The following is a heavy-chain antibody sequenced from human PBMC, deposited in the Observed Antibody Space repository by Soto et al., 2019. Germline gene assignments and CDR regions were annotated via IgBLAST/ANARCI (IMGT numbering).Heavy chain of an antibody. Sequence: EVQLVESGGGLVKPGGSLRLSCAASGFTFSTTGMNWVRQAPGKGLEWVSSISSGSEYIFHADSVKGRLTTSRANAKNSVYLQMNNLRVEDTAVSYCAKAGAAGSVLAFWGQGTTVTVSS. V-gene: IGHV3-21*02. D-gene: IGHD6-13*01. CDR2: ISSGSEYI. CDR3: AKAGAAGSVLAF. J-gene: IGHJ6*02. CDR1: GFTFSTTG.